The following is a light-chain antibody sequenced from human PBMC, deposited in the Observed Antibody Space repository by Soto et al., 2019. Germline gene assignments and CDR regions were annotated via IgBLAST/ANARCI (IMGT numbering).Light chain of an antibody. CDR1: SSDVGGYNY. J-gene: IGLJ2*01. CDR2: EVS. Sequence: QSVLTQPPSASGSPGQSVSISCTGTSSDVGGYNYVSWYQQHPGKAPKLMIFEVSKRPSGVPDRFSGSKSGNTASLTVSGLQAEVEADYYCSSYAGSNVLFGGGTQLTVL. CDR3: SSYAGSNVL. V-gene: IGLV2-8*01.